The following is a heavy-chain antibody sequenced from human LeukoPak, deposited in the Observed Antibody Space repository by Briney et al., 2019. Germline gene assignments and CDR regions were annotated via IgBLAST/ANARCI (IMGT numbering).Heavy chain of an antibody. CDR2: IYHSGST. CDR3: ARNRSVTTTPGFDH. D-gene: IGHD4-17*01. Sequence: SETLSLTCAVSGYSIRGDDYWGWIRQSPGKGLEWIGSIYHSGSTHYNPSLKSRVTISVDTSKNQFSLMLNSVTAADTAVYYCARNRSVTTTPGFDHWGQGTLVTLSS. J-gene: IGHJ4*02. CDR1: GYSIRGDDY. V-gene: IGHV4-38-2*01.